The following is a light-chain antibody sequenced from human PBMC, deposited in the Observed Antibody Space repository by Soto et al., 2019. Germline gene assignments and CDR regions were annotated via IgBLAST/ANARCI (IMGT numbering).Light chain of an antibody. Sequence: QSVLTQPASVSGSPGQSITISCTGTSSDVGGYNYVSWYQQYPGKAPKLMIYDVSNRPSGVSNRFSGSNSGNTASLTISGLQAEDEADYYCSSYTSSSTPLVFGTGTKVTVL. V-gene: IGLV2-14*01. J-gene: IGLJ1*01. CDR2: DVS. CDR1: SSDVGGYNY. CDR3: SSYTSSSTPLV.